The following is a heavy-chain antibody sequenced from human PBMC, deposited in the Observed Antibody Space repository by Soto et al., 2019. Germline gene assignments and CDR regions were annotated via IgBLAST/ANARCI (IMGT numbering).Heavy chain of an antibody. J-gene: IGHJ4*02. CDR3: ASGLAYDRPITVAEPFDS. V-gene: IGHV4-34*02. Sequence: QVQLQQWGAGLLKASETLSLTCVVSGGSFSGYFWTWIRQSPGRGLEWIGEISHSGSRNYNPAFQSRVIISVDSSKNHVSLKLISVTAADSATYFRASGLAYDRPITVAEPFDSWGQGTLVTVSS. D-gene: IGHD6-19*01. CDR2: ISHSGSR. CDR1: GGSFSGYF.